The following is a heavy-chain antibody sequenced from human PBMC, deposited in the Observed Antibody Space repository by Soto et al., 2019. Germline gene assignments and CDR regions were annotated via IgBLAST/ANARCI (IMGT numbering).Heavy chain of an antibody. V-gene: IGHV4-59*08. D-gene: IGHD3-9*01. CDR1: GGSISSYY. J-gene: IGHJ4*02. CDR3: ARTHPSKYYDILTRHPYFDY. Sequence: SETLSLTCTVSGGSISSYYWSWIRQPPGKGLEWIGYIYYSGSTNYNPSLKSRVTISVDTSKNQFSLKLSSVTAADTAVYYCARTHPSKYYDILTRHPYFDYWGPGTLVTVSS. CDR2: IYYSGST.